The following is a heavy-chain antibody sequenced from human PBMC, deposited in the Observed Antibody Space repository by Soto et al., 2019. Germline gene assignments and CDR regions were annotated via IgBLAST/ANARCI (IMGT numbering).Heavy chain of an antibody. Sequence: EVQLLESGGALVQPGGSLRLSCAASGFNFSFTFNSYAMNWVRQAPGKGLEWVSAISGSGGSAYYADSVKGRFTISRDNAKNTLYLQMNSLRGEDTAVYYCAKEDRESPFVVVPVGIGYWGQGTLVTVSS. CDR2: ISGSGGSA. V-gene: IGHV3-23*01. CDR1: GFNFSFTFNSYA. D-gene: IGHD2-2*01. J-gene: IGHJ4*02. CDR3: AKEDRESPFVVVPVGIGY.